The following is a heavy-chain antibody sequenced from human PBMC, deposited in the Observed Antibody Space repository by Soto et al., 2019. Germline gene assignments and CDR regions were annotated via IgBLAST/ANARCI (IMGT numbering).Heavy chain of an antibody. J-gene: IGHJ5*02. CDR3: ARAGGFCGGSNCYPHWFEL. CDR1: GHTFHSYA. D-gene: IGHD2-15*01. CDR2: ISVSGVST. Sequence: GGSLRLSCVASGHTFHSYAMSWVRQAPGKGLEWVSGISVSGVSTYYADSVRGRSTISRDDSKNTLYLQMNSLRAEDTALYYCARAGGFCGGSNCYPHWFELWGRGTLVTVSS. V-gene: IGHV3-23*01.